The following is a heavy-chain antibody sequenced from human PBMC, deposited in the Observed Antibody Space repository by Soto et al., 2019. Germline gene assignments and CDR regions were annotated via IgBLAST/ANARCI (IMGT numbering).Heavy chain of an antibody. CDR3: ARVQWLASHR. V-gene: IGHV3-21*01. CDR1: GFTFSSYT. Sequence: EVQLVESGGGLVQPGGSLRLSCAASGFTFSSYTMNWVRQAPGKGLEWVSTITTSSTSIYYADSVKGRFTISRDNAKNSLYLQMDSLRVEDTAVYYCARVQWLASHRWGRGTLVTVSS. D-gene: IGHD6-19*01. CDR2: ITTSSTSI. J-gene: IGHJ3*01.